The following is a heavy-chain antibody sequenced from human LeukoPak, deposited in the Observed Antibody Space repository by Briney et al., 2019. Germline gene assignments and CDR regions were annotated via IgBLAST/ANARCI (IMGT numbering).Heavy chain of an antibody. CDR2: IRYDGSNK. CDR1: GFTFSSYG. D-gene: IGHD5-24*01. Sequence: GGSLRLSCAASGFTFSSYGMHWVRQAPGKGLEWVAFIRYDGSNKYYADSVKGRFTISRDNSKNTLYLQMNSLRAEDTAVYYCAKAVEMATSYYFDYWGQGTLVTVSS. J-gene: IGHJ4*02. CDR3: AKAVEMATSYYFDY. V-gene: IGHV3-30*02.